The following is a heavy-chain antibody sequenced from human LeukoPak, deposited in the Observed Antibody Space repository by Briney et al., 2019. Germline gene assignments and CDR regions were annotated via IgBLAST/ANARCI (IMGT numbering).Heavy chain of an antibody. CDR2: MYTGGGR. Sequence: GGSLRLSCAASGFSVSNYYMSWVRQPPGKGLEWVSVMYTGGGRYYGDSVKGRFTISRDNSKNTVFRQMNSLRVEDTALYYCTRGQSYCGADCYSDWGQGTLVTVSS. D-gene: IGHD2-21*02. CDR1: GFSVSNYY. V-gene: IGHV3-66*01. J-gene: IGHJ4*02. CDR3: TRGQSYCGADCYSD.